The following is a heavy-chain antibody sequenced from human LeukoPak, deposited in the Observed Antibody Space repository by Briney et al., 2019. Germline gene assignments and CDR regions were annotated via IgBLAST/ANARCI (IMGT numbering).Heavy chain of an antibody. CDR2: IYYSGST. CDR1: GGSISSSSYY. J-gene: IGHJ5*02. Sequence: SETLSLTCTVSGGSISSSSYYWGWIRQPPGKGLEWIGSIYYSGSTCYNPSLKSRVTISVDTSKNQFSLKLSSVTAADTAVYYCARKGGSSWYRWFDPWGQGTLVTVSS. D-gene: IGHD6-13*01. V-gene: IGHV4-39*07. CDR3: ARKGGSSWYRWFDP.